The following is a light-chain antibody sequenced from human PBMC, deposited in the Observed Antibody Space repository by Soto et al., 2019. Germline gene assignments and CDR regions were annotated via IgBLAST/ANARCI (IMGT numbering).Light chain of an antibody. CDR1: SRDVGGYNH. CDR2: EVT. CDR3: SSHTASTTRI. V-gene: IGLV2-14*01. Sequence: QSALTQPASVSGSPGPSITISCTGTSRDVGGYNHVSWYQHHPGKAPKRSIYEVTKRPSGVSNRFSGYKSGDTASLTISGLQAEDESDYYFSSHTASTTRIFGTGTKLPVL. J-gene: IGLJ1*01.